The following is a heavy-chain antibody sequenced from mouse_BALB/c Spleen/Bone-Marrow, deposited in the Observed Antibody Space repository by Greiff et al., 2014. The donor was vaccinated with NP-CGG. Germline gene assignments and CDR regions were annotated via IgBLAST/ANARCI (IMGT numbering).Heavy chain of an antibody. CDR3: ARDRDYYGSSYVGY. J-gene: IGHJ2*01. D-gene: IGHD1-1*01. V-gene: IGHV5-4*02. Sequence: EVQLVESGGGLVKPGGSLKLSCAASGFTFSDYYMYWVRQTPEKRLEWVATISDGGSYTYYPDSVKGRFTISRDNAKNNLYLQMSSLKSEDTAMYYCARDRDYYGSSYVGYWGQGTTLTVSS. CDR2: ISDGGSYT. CDR1: GFTFSDYY.